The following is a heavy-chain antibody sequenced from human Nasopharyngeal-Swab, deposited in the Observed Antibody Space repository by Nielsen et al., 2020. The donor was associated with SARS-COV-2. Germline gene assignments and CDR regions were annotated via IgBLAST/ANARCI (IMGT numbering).Heavy chain of an antibody. V-gene: IGHV1-18*01. CDR3: ARFSPPLYCNSPTCLATWFDP. D-gene: IGHD2-2*01. CDR2: ISVYNGNT. CDR1: GYTFTSYG. J-gene: IGHJ5*02. Sequence: ASVKVSCKASGYTFTSYGISWVRQAPGQGLEWMGWISVYNGNTNYAQNLQGRVTITTDTSTSTAYMELRSLRSGDTAVYYCARFSPPLYCNSPTCLATWFDPWGQGTLVTVSS.